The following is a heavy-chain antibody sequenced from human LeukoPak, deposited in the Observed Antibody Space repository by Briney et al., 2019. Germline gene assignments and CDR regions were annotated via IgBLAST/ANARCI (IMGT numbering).Heavy chain of an antibody. J-gene: IGHJ6*03. CDR1: GYSFTSYW. CDR2: IYPGDSDT. Sequence: GESLKISCKGSGYSFTSYWIGRVRQMRGKVLEWMGIIYPGDSDTRYSPSFQGQVTISADKSISTAYLQWSSLKASDTAMYYCARGSGITMVRGVSFYMDVWGKGTTVTVSS. V-gene: IGHV5-51*01. CDR3: ARGSGITMVRGVSFYMDV. D-gene: IGHD3-10*01.